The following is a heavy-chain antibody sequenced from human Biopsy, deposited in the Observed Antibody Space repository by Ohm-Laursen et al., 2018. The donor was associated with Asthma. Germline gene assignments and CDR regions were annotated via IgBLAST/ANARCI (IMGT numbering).Heavy chain of an antibody. Sequence: SLRLSCSASGFVFRSHAMHWVRQAPGTGLEWVAVVSYDGGVVHYADSMKGRFTISRDNAKSTLYLQMNRLRTDDTAVYFCAKRRGYSDLTDFDHWGQGTLVTVSS. CDR2: VSYDGGVV. V-gene: IGHV3-30*18. CDR1: GFVFRSHA. CDR3: AKRRGYSDLTDFDH. D-gene: IGHD3-3*01. J-gene: IGHJ4*02.